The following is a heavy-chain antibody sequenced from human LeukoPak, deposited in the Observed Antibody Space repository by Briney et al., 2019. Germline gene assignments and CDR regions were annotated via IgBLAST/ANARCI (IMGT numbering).Heavy chain of an antibody. CDR1: GYTFTSYG. J-gene: IGHJ5*02. CDR3: ARVYGSGSWFDP. D-gene: IGHD3-10*01. V-gene: IGHV1-18*01. CDR2: ISAYNGNT. Sequence: ASVKVSCKASGYTFTSYGISWVRQAPGQGLEWMGWISAYNGNTNYAQKLQGRVTMTTDTSTSTAYVELRSLRSDDTAVYYCARVYGSGSWFDPWGQGTLVTVSS.